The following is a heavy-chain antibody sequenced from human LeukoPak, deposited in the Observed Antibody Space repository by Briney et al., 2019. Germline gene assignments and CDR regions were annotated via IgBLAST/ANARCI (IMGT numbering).Heavy chain of an antibody. D-gene: IGHD6-13*01. CDR1: GYTLTELS. J-gene: IGHJ4*02. CDR2: FDPEDGET. CDR3: ATEWEPYSSSLYYFDY. V-gene: IGHV1-24*01. Sequence: ASVKVSCKVSGYTLTELSMHWVRQAPGKGLEWMGGFDPEDGETIYAQKFQGRVTMTEDTSTDTAYMELSSLRSEDTAVYYCATEWEPYSSSLYYFDYWGQGTLVTVSS.